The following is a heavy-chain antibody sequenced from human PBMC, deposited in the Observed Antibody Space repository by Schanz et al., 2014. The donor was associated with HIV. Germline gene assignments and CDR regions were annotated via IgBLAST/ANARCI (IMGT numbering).Heavy chain of an antibody. CDR2: MNPSSGGT. D-gene: IGHD2-2*03. V-gene: IGHV1-2*02. J-gene: IGHJ4*02. CDR1: GYTFSAYD. Sequence: QVQLVQSGAEVKKPGASVEVSCEASGYTFSAYDINWVRQAPGQGLAWMGWMNPSSGGTQLAQKFQGRVTMTRDSSTTTAYLEVSSLRSDDTAVYYCARGETFEKQLWILELFPPDSWGQGTLVTVSS. CDR3: ARGETFEKQLWILELFPPDS.